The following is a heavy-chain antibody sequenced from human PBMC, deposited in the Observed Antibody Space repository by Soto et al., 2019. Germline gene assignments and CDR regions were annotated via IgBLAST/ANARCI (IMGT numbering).Heavy chain of an antibody. Sequence: PSETLSLTCTVSGGSISSGGYNWSWLRQRPGQCLEWIGYIYYSGSTYYNPSLKSRVTISVDTSKNQFSLKLSSVTAADTAVYHCARCGYYVAYYYYYGMDVWGQGTTVTVYS. CDR2: IYYSGST. V-gene: IGHV4-31*02. D-gene: IGHD1-26*01. CDR1: GGSISSGGYN. CDR3: ARCGYYVAYYYYYGMDV. J-gene: IGHJ6*02.